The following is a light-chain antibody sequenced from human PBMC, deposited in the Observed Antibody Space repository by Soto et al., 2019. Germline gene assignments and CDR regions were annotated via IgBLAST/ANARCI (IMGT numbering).Light chain of an antibody. CDR2: DAS. V-gene: IGKV3-15*01. CDR3: QQYHNWPIT. J-gene: IGKJ5*01. Sequence: EILLRHSRATLSVSPGERTTRSCRASQSVSSNLAWYQQKPGQAPRILMYDASTRATGISARFSGSGSGTEFTLTISSLQSEDFAVYYCQQYHNWPITFGQGTRLEIK. CDR1: QSVSSN.